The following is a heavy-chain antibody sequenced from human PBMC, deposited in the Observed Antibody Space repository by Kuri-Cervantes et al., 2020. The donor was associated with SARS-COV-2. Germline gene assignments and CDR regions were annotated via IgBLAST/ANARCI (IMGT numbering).Heavy chain of an antibody. D-gene: IGHD3-22*01. CDR3: ARQLLYDSSGYPEYYFDY. J-gene: IGHJ4*02. Sequence: SETLSLTCAVSGGSISSGGYSWSWIRQPPGKGLEWIGYIYHSGSTYYNPSLKSRVTISVDTSKNQFSLKLSSVTAADTAVYYCARQLLYDSSGYPEYYFDYWGQGTLVTVSS. CDR2: IYHSGST. CDR1: GGSISSGGYS. V-gene: IGHV4-30-2*01.